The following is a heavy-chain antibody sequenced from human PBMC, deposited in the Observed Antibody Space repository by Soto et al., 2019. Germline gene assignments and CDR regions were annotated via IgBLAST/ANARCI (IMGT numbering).Heavy chain of an antibody. CDR2: IIPIFGTA. D-gene: IGHD3-22*01. CDR3: ARDHDYYDSSGYLYWYFDL. J-gene: IGHJ2*01. CDR1: GGTFSSYA. Sequence: QVQLVQSGAEVKKPGSSVKVSCKASGGTFSSYAISWVRQAPGQGLEWMGGIIPIFGTANYAQKFQGRVTITADEATSTAHMELGSLRSEDTAVYYCARDHDYYDSSGYLYWYFDLWGRGTLVTVSS. V-gene: IGHV1-69*12.